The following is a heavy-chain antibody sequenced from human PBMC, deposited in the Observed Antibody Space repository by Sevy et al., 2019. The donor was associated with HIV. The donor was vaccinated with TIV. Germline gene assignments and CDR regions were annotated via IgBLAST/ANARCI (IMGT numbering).Heavy chain of an antibody. Sequence: ASVKVSCKASGYMFSNYGITWVLQAPGQGLEWVGWNSAYDGATNSAQSFEGRITMTTDTSTTTAYMELRSLRSDDTAVYYCAREDYESSAGAFDIWGQRTMVTVSS. CDR3: AREDYESSAGAFDI. V-gene: IGHV1-18*01. D-gene: IGHD3-22*01. CDR2: NSAYDGAT. J-gene: IGHJ3*02. CDR1: GYMFSNYG.